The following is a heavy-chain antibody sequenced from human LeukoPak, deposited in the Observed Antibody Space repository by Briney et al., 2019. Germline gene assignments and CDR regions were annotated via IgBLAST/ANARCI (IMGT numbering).Heavy chain of an antibody. J-gene: IGHJ3*01. Sequence: PGGSLRLSCATSGFTFNNNAMSWVRQAPGKRLEWVSAINGGGDATEYADSVKGRFTISRDNSKNTLYLQMNSLRPEDTAVYYCARCTASCYANAFDVWGQGTLLTV. CDR2: INGGGDAT. CDR1: GFTFNNNA. D-gene: IGHD2-2*01. CDR3: ARCTASCYANAFDV. V-gene: IGHV3-23*01.